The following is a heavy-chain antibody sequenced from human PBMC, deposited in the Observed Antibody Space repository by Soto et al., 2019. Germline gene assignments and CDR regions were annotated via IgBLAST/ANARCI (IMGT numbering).Heavy chain of an antibody. V-gene: IGHV3-73*02. CDR2: IRSKANSYAT. D-gene: IGHD1-26*01. CDR1: GFTFSGSA. J-gene: IGHJ4*02. Sequence: EVQLVESGGGLVQPGGSLKLSCAASGFTFSGSAMHWVRQASGKGLEWVGRIRSKANSYATAYAASVKGRFTISRDDSKNAAYLQMNSLKTEDTAVYYCTSVGGFDYWGQGTLVTVSS. CDR3: TSVGGFDY.